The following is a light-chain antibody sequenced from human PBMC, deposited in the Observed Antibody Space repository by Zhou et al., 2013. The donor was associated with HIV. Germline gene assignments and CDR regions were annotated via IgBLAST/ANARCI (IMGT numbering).Light chain of an antibody. CDR1: HSLLHGRICISTY. V-gene: IGKV2-28*01. CDR3: MQALQTHT. CDR2: LGS. J-gene: IGKJ4*01. Sequence: IVMPQSPVTLPVTPGEPPSTPCRSSHSLLHGRICISTYLDWYLWKPGQSPQLLIYLGSNRASGVPDRFSGSGSGTDFTLKISRVEAEDVGVYYCMQALQTHTFGGGTKVEIK.